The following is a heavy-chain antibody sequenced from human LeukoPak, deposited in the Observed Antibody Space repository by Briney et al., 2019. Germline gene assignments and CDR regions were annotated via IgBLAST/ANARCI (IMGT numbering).Heavy chain of an antibody. CDR3: ARGVAITWTGSYSSGWNDALDI. CDR1: GFSFSTYA. D-gene: IGHD6-19*01. V-gene: IGHV3-64*01. CDR2: ISTDGSRT. J-gene: IGHJ3*02. Sequence: GGSPRLSYAASGFSFSTYAIHWVRQAPGKGLEYVSAISTDGSRTYYGNSVKGRFTISRDNSKNTVYLQMDSLRGEDMAVYYCARGVAITWTGSYSSGWNDALDIWGQGTMVTVS.